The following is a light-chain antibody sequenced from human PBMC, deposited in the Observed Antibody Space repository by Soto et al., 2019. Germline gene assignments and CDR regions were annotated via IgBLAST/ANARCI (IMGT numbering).Light chain of an antibody. J-gene: IGKJ2*01. CDR3: QQYESTPPT. CDR2: WAT. Sequence: DIVMTQSPDSLAVSLGERATINCKSSQSVLYSSNNKNYLAWYQQRPGQPPKLLIYWATTPESGVPDRFSGSGYRTDFTLTITSLQAEGVAVYYCQQYESTPPTFGQGTKLEIK. CDR1: QSVLYSSNNKNY. V-gene: IGKV4-1*01.